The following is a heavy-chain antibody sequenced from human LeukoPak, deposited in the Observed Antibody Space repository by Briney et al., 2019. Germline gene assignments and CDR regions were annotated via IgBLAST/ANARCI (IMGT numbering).Heavy chain of an antibody. D-gene: IGHD6-13*01. CDR3: ARGAAGGMYNWFDP. CDR1: GFTFNSYA. V-gene: IGHV3-30-3*01. J-gene: IGHJ5*02. CDR2: ISYDGSNK. Sequence: PGRSLRLSCAASGFTFNSYAVHWVRQAPGKGLEWVAVISYDGSNKYYADSVKGRFTISRDNAKNSLYLQMDSLRVEDTAVYYCARGAAGGMYNWFDPWGQGTLVTVSS.